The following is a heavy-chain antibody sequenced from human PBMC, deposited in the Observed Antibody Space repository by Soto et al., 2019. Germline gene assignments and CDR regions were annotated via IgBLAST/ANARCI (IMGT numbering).Heavy chain of an antibody. CDR3: ARDLLITIFGVVPLKPYGMDV. Sequence: LRLSCAASGFTFSSYSMNWVRQAPGKGLEWVSSISSSSYIYYADSVKGRFTISRDNAKNSLYLQMNSLRAEDTAVYYCARDLLITIFGVVPLKPYGMDVWGQGTTVTVSS. CDR2: ISSSSYI. J-gene: IGHJ6*02. V-gene: IGHV3-21*01. CDR1: GFTFSSYS. D-gene: IGHD3-3*01.